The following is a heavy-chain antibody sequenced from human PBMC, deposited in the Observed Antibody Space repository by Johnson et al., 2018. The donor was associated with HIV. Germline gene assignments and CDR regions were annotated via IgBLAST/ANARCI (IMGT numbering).Heavy chain of an antibody. CDR3: ARAKRDYYGSGGVGAFDI. D-gene: IGHD3-10*01. Sequence: QMQLVESGGGLVQPGGSLRLSCAASGFTFSSYAMHWVRQAPGKGLEWVAVISYDGSNKYYADSVKGRFTISRDNSKNTLYLQMDSLRAGDTALYYCARAKRDYYGSGGVGAFDIGGQGTKVTVSS. CDR2: ISYDGSNK. V-gene: IGHV3-30*14. J-gene: IGHJ3*02. CDR1: GFTFSSYA.